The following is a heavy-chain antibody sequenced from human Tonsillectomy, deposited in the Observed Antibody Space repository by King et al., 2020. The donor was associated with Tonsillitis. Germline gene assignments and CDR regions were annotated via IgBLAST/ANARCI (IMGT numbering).Heavy chain of an antibody. CDR3: AREMAGYCSGGTFNPSSDY. CDR2: ISAYIGNT. D-gene: IGHD2-15*01. Sequence: QLVQSGSEVKKPGASVKVSCKASGYSFTTYGIIWVRQAPGQGLEWMGWISAYIGNTNYAQKFQGRVTMTTDTSTSTAYMELRSLRSDDTAVYYCAREMAGYCSGGTFNPSSDYWGQGTLVTVYS. CDR1: GYSFTTYG. J-gene: IGHJ4*02. V-gene: IGHV1-18*04.